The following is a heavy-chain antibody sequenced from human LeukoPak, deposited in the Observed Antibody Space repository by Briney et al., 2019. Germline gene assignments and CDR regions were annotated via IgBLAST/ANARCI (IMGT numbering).Heavy chain of an antibody. CDR3: ARAPWGEQYYYYMDV. V-gene: IGHV1-8*03. CDR1: GYTFTSYD. D-gene: IGHD7-27*01. Sequence: EASVKVSCKASGYTFTSYDINWVRQATGQGLEWMGWMNPNSGNTGYAQKFQGRVTITRNTSISTAYMELSSLRSEDTAVYYCARAPWGEQYYYYMDVWGKGTTVTVSS. J-gene: IGHJ6*03. CDR2: MNPNSGNT.